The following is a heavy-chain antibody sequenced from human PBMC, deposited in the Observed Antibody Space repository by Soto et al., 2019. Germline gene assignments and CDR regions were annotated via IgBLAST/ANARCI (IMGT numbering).Heavy chain of an antibody. J-gene: IGHJ5*02. CDR3: ARLEDRLELQNNWFDP. D-gene: IGHD1-7*01. CDR1: GGSISSSSYY. Sequence: SETLSLTCTVSGGSISSSSYYWGWIRQPPGKGLEWIGSIYYSGSTYYNPSLKSRVTISVDTSKNQFSLKLSSVTAADTAVYYCARLEDRLELQNNWFDPWGQGTLVT. CDR2: IYYSGST. V-gene: IGHV4-39*01.